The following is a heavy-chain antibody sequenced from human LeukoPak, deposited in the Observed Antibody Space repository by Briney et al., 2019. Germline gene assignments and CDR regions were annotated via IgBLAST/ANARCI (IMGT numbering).Heavy chain of an antibody. V-gene: IGHV3-48*03. Sequence: GGSLRLSCAASGFTFSSYEMNWVRQAPGKGLEWVSYMSSRGSIIFYADSVKGRFTISRDNAKNSLYLQMNSLRAEDTAVYYCAREKAAYFDYWGQGTLVTVSS. J-gene: IGHJ4*02. CDR3: AREKAAYFDY. CDR1: GFTFSSYE. D-gene: IGHD2-15*01. CDR2: MSSRGSII.